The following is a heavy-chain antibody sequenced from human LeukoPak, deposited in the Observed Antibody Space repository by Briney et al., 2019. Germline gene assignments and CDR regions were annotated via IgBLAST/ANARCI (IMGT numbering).Heavy chain of an antibody. CDR2: IYYSGST. D-gene: IGHD6-19*01. V-gene: IGHV4-59*01. CDR1: GGSISSYY. J-gene: IGHJ4*02. Sequence: SETLSLTCTVSGGSISSYYWSWIRQPPGKGLEWIGYIYYSGSTNYNPSLKSRVTISVDTSKNQFSLKLSSVTAADTAVYYCARWGPYSSGWLDYWGQGTLVTVSS. CDR3: ARWGPYSSGWLDY.